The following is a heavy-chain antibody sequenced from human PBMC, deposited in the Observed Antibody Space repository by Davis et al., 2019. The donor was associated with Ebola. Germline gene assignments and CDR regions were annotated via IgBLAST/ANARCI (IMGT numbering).Heavy chain of an antibody. CDR2: IKQDGSEK. D-gene: IGHD2-2*01. CDR3: AKGRYQLLLSPGMDV. Sequence: GESLKISCAASGFTFSSYWMSWVRQAPGKGLEWVANIKQDGSEKYYADSVKGRFTISRDNAKNSLYLQMNSLRAEDTALYYCAKGRYQLLLSPGMDVWGQGTTVTVSS. J-gene: IGHJ6*02. V-gene: IGHV3-7*03. CDR1: GFTFSSYW.